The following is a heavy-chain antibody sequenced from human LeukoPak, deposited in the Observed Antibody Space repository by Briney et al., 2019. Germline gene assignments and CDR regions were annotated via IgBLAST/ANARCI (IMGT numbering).Heavy chain of an antibody. V-gene: IGHV1-18*01. CDR3: ARDLSWSKIVGAAHY. Sequence: GASVKVSCKASGYTFTSYGISWVRRAPGQGLEWMGWISAYNGNTNYAQKLQGRVTMTTDTSTSTAYMELRSLRSDDTAVYYCARDLSWSKIVGAAHYWGQGTLVTVSS. CDR2: ISAYNGNT. J-gene: IGHJ4*02. D-gene: IGHD1-26*01. CDR1: GYTFTSYG.